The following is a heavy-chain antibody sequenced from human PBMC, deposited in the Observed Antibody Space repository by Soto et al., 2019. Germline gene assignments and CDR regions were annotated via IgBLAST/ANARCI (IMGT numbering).Heavy chain of an antibody. Sequence: GGSLRLSCEASGFTFSSYWMSWVRQAPGKGLEWVANVRQDGSQKYLVDSVKGRFTISRDNAKNSMYLQMNSLRAEDTAVYYCAKGHYYDSSGYCYFDYWGQGT. CDR1: GFTFSSYW. CDR2: VRQDGSQK. D-gene: IGHD3-22*01. J-gene: IGHJ4*02. CDR3: AKGHYYDSSGYCYFDY. V-gene: IGHV3-7*01.